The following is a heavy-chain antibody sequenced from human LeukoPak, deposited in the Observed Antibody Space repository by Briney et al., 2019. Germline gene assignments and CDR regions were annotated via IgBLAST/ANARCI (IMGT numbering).Heavy chain of an antibody. CDR2: IWYDGSNK. D-gene: IGHD4-23*01. CDR1: GFTFSSYA. V-gene: IGHV3-33*08. Sequence: GGSLRLSCAASGFTFSSYAMHWVRQAPGKGLEWVALIWYDGSNKYYTDSMKGRFTISRDNSKNTLYLEMNSLRAEDTAIYYCAREGPRGKSQFDYWGQGTLVTVSS. CDR3: AREGPRGKSQFDY. J-gene: IGHJ4*02.